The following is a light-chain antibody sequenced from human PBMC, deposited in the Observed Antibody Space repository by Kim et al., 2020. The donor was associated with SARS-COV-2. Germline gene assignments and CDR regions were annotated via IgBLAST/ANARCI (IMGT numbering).Light chain of an antibody. J-gene: IGLJ2*01. CDR1: SSNIGNNI. Sequence: GQRVTLSCSGSSSNIGNNIVCWYQQFPGAAPKLLIYRNSQRPSGVPDRFSGSKSGTSASLTISGLRSEDEAEYSCAAWDDSLRGPVFGGGTQLTVL. CDR3: AAWDDSLRGPV. V-gene: IGLV1-47*01. CDR2: RNS.